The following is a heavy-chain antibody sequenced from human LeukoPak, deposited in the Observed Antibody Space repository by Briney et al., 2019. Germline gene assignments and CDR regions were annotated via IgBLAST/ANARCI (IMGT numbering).Heavy chain of an antibody. D-gene: IGHD2-21*01. CDR3: ASCGMVVNATGDWIDP. J-gene: IGHJ5*02. CDR1: VFTVSSNY. V-gene: IGHV3-53*01. Sequence: GGSLRLFCAASVFTVSSNYMSWVRQAPGKGLEGVSVIYSGGSTYYADYVKGRFTISRDNSKNTLHLKMRTLSAEETDVYYCASCGMVVNATGDWIDPWGRGTLVTVSS. CDR2: IYSGGST.